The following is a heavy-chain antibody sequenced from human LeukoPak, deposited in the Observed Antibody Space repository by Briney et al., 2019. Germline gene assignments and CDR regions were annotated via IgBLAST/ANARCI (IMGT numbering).Heavy chain of an antibody. V-gene: IGHV1-8*01. D-gene: IGHD3-10*01. CDR1: GYTFTSYD. CDR2: VNPNSGNT. J-gene: IGHJ4*02. Sequence: AASVKVSCKASGYTFTSYDINWVRQATGQGLEWMGWVNPNSGNTGYAQKFQGRVTMTRNTSISTAYMELSSLRSEDTAVYYCARGRRPLPVPSYYFDYWGQGTLVTVSS. CDR3: ARGRRPLPVPSYYFDY.